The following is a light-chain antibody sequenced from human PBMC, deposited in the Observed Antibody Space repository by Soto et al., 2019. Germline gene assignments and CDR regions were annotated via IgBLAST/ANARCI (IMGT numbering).Light chain of an antibody. CDR3: LQYDALPLT. CDR2: DAS. J-gene: IGKJ4*01. CDR1: QDMSKH. Sequence: DIQRTQSPSSLSASVGDRVTITCQASQDMSKHLNWYQQKPGKAPTLLIFDASKLERGVPSRFSASGSGTDFTFTISSLQSEDIASYYCLQYDALPLTFGGGTRVEI. V-gene: IGKV1-33*01.